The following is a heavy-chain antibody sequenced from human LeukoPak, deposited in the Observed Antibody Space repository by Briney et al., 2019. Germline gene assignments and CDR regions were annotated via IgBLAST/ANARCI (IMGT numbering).Heavy chain of an antibody. V-gene: IGHV3-21*01. Sequence: PGGSLRLSCAVSGVTFSSYTMHWARQAPGKGLEWVSSISSTKTYIYYADSVKGRFTISRDNAKNSLYLQMHSLRAEDTAMYYCARGRDGYPGGYWRQGTLVTVSS. J-gene: IGHJ4*02. CDR2: ISSTKTYI. CDR3: ARGRDGYPGGY. CDR1: GVTFSSYT. D-gene: IGHD5-24*01.